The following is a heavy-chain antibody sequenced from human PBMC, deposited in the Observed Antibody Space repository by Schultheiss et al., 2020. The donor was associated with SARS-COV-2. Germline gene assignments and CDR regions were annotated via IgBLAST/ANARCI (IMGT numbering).Heavy chain of an antibody. CDR1: GFTFSSYA. D-gene: IGHD3-22*01. CDR3: VKDHYYDSSGY. CDR2: ISSNGGST. J-gene: IGHJ4*02. V-gene: IGHV3-64D*06. Sequence: GGSLRLSCAASGFTFSSYAMHWVRQAPGKGLEYVSAISSNGGSTYYADSVKGRFTISRDNSKNTLYLQMSSLRAEDTAVYYCVKDHYYDSSGYWGQGTLVTVSS.